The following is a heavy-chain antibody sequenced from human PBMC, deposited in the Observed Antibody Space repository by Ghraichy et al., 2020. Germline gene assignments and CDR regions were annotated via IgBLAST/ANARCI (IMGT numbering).Heavy chain of an antibody. V-gene: IGHV3-7*03. CDR3: AREGHYDFWSGYEDY. Sequence: GGSLRLSCAASGFTFSSYWMSWVRQAPGKGLEWVANIKQDGSEKYYVDSVKGRFTISRDNAKNSLYLQMNSLRAEDTAVYYCAREGHYDFWSGYEDYWGQGPLVTVS. J-gene: IGHJ4*02. D-gene: IGHD3-3*01. CDR2: IKQDGSEK. CDR1: GFTFSSYW.